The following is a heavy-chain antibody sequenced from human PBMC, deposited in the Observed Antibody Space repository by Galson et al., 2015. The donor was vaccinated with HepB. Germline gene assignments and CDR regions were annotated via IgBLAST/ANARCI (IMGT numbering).Heavy chain of an antibody. D-gene: IGHD2-2*02. J-gene: IGHJ6*03. CDR3: ERDGRFCNGATCYTGLYYFSSHYRDD. Sequence: SLRLSCATSGFSFSNYGMHWVRQAPGKGLEWVAVTWSDGSSKNYVDSVKGRFTISTDNSKNMLYLQMNSLRAEDTAVYDCERDGRFCNGATCYTGLYYFSSHYRDDVFTVTTVTVSS. V-gene: IGHV3-33*01. CDR1: GFSFSNYG. CDR2: TWSDGSSK.